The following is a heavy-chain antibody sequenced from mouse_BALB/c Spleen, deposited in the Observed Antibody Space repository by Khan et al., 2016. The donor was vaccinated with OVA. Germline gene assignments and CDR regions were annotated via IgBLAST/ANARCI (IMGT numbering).Heavy chain of an antibody. V-gene: IGHV3-2*02. D-gene: IGHD1-2*01. J-gene: IGHJ2*01. Sequence: EVQLQESGPGLVKPSQSLSLTCTVTGYSITSGYGWNWIRQFPGNKLEWMGYLSYSGSTNYNPSLKSRISITRDTSKNQFFLKLNSVTTEDTATYYCARTARIKYWGQGTTLTVSS. CDR3: ARTARIKY. CDR2: LSYSGST. CDR1: GYSITSGYG.